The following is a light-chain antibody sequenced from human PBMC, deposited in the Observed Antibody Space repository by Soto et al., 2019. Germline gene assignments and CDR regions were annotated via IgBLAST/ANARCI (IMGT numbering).Light chain of an antibody. CDR2: GAS. V-gene: IGKV1-39*01. J-gene: IGKJ1*01. Sequence: DIQMTQSPSSLSASVGDRVTITCQTSQSINTYLNWYQQKPGKAPKLLIYGASSLQSGVPLRFSGSGSGTDFNLTISSLEHEDFATYYCQESYSVLWGTCGQGTKVDIK. CDR1: QSINTY. CDR3: QESYSVLWGT.